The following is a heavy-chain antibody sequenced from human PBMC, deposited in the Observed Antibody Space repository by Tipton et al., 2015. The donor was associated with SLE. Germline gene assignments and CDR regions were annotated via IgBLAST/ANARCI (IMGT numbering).Heavy chain of an antibody. D-gene: IGHD2-2*01. CDR1: GGSTNSYY. Sequence: GLVKPSETLSLTCTVSGGSTNSYYWTWIRQPPGKGLEWIGRIYDSGSTNYNPSLKSQVTISQDTSKNQFSLKLSSVTAADTAVYYCAGYCTSTSCYEARGGMDVWGQGTTVTVSS. J-gene: IGHJ6*02. CDR2: IYDSGST. CDR3: AGYCTSTSCYEARGGMDV. V-gene: IGHV4-59*01.